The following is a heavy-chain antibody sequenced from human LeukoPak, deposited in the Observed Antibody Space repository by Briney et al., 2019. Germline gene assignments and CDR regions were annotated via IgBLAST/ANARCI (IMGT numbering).Heavy chain of an antibody. D-gene: IGHD2-15*01. CDR1: GGSFSGYY. V-gene: IGHV4-34*01. CDR2: INHSGST. Sequence: PSETLSLTCAVYGGSFSGYYWSWIRQPPGKGLEWIGEINHSGSTNYNPSLKSRVTISVDTSKNQFSLKLSSVTAADTAVYYCATVGYCSGGSCYRDYYYMDVWGKGTTVTVSS. J-gene: IGHJ6*03. CDR3: ATVGYCSGGSCYRDYYYMDV.